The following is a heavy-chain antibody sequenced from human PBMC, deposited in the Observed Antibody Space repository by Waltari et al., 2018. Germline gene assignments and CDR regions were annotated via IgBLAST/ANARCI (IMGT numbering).Heavy chain of an antibody. CDR2: IHYSGSA. CDR3: AREGGKYCGGDCYPDY. D-gene: IGHD2-21*01. CDR1: GGSISSYY. J-gene: IGHJ4*02. V-gene: IGHV4-59*01. Sequence: QVQLQESGPGLVKPSETLSLTCTVPGGSISSYYWSWIRQPPGKGLEWIGYIHYSGSANYNPSLESRVTRSVDTSKNQYAVKLSSVTAADAAVYYCAREGGKYCGGDCYPDYWGQGTLVTVSS.